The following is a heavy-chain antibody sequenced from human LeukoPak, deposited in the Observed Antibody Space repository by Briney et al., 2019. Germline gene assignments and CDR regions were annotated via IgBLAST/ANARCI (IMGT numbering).Heavy chain of an antibody. Sequence: SETLSLTCAVYGGSFSGYYWSWIRQPPGKGLEWIGEINHSGSTNYNPSLKSRVTISVDTSKNQFSLKLSSVTAEDTAVYYCARDEPYYYGSGSYPYWGQGTLVTVSS. CDR3: ARDEPYYYGSGSYPY. J-gene: IGHJ4*02. V-gene: IGHV4-34*01. CDR2: INHSGST. CDR1: GGSFSGYY. D-gene: IGHD3-10*01.